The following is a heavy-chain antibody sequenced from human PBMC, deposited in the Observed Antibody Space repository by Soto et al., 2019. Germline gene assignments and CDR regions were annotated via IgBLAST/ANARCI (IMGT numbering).Heavy chain of an antibody. D-gene: IGHD6-13*01. Sequence: QVQLVQSGAEVKQSGASVKVSCKASGYDFTAYDINWVRQASGQGLEWMGWMNPINGATGSARRFQGRASMTRNTATGTAYLELTSRRSDDTAVYYCGRGPSPRAPAGGTPYYSAMDVWGQGTTVTVSS. J-gene: IGHJ6*02. V-gene: IGHV1-8*02. CDR3: GRGPSPRAPAGGTPYYSAMDV. CDR1: GYDFTAYD. CDR2: MNPINGAT.